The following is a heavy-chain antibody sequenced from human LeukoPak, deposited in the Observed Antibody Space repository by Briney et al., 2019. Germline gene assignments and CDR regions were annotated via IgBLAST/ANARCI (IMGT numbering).Heavy chain of an antibody. D-gene: IGHD3-22*01. Sequence: PSETLSLTCTVSGGSISSYYWSWIRQPPGKGLEWIGYIYYSGSTNYNPSLKSRVTMSVDTSKNQFSLKLSSVTAADTAVYYCARAVSYDSSGYYWGPTYFDYWGQGTLVTVSS. CDR1: GGSISSYY. V-gene: IGHV4-59*01. CDR3: ARAVSYDSSGYYWGPTYFDY. CDR2: IYYSGST. J-gene: IGHJ4*02.